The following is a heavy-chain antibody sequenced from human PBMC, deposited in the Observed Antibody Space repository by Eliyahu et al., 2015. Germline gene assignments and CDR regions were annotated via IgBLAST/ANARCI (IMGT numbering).Heavy chain of an antibody. D-gene: IGHD4-17*01. CDR1: GGSIXXGGYY. J-gene: IGHJ6*02. CDR3: ARANGDTDYYYYGMDV. V-gene: IGHV4-31*03. Sequence: QVQLQESGPGLVKPSQTLSLTCTVXGGSIXXGGYYWXWIRQXPGKGLEWVGYIYYSGSTYYNPSLKSRVTISVDTSKNQFSLKLSSVTAADTAVYYCARANGDTDYYYYGMDVWGQGTTVTVSS. CDR2: IYYSGST.